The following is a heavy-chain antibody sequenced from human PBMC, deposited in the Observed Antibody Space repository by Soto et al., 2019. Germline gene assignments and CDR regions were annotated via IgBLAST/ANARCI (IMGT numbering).Heavy chain of an antibody. D-gene: IGHD3-10*01. Sequence: QVQLVESGGGVVQPGRSLRLSCAASGFTFSNYAMNWVRQAPGKGLEWVAVISYGGRNKYHTDSVEGRFTISRDNSKNTLYLQMSSPRPEDTAVYYCANDMVRGPGGSHYAMDVWGQGTTVTVSS. J-gene: IGHJ6*02. CDR2: ISYGGRNK. V-gene: IGHV3-30*14. CDR3: ANDMVRGPGGSHYAMDV. CDR1: GFTFSNYA.